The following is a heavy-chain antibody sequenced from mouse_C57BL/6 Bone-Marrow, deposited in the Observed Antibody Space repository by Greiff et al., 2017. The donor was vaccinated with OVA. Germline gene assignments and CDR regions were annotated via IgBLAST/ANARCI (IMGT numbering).Heavy chain of an antibody. Sequence: QVQLQQPGAELVMPGASVKLSCKASGYTFTSYWMHWVKQRPGQGLEWIGEIDPSDSYTNYHQKFKGKFTLTVEKNSSTAYMQVSSLTTEYSAVYYCAREGYDYLWYFDVWGTGTTVTVSS. J-gene: IGHJ1*03. V-gene: IGHV1-69*01. CDR1: GYTFTSYW. CDR3: AREGYDYLWYFDV. CDR2: IDPSDSYT. D-gene: IGHD5-5*01.